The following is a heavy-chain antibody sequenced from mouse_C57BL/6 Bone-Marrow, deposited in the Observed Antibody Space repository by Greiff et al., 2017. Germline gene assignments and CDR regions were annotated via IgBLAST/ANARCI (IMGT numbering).Heavy chain of an antibody. CDR1: GYTFTSYG. J-gene: IGHJ2*01. CDR3: ARRAGY. Sequence: QVQLQQSGAELARPGASVKLSCKASGYTFTSYGISWVKQRTGQGLEWIGEIYPRSGNTSYNEKFKGKATLTADQSSSTAYMELRSLTSEDAAVYFCARRAGYWGQGTTLTVSS. CDR2: IYPRSGNT. D-gene: IGHD3-1*01. V-gene: IGHV1-81*01.